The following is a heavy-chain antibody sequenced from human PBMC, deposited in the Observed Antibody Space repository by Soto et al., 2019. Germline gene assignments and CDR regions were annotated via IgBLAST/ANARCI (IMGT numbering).Heavy chain of an antibody. J-gene: IGHJ6*02. CDR1: GFTFSSYG. V-gene: IGHV3-30*18. CDR3: VKDGSSGWPYYYGMDV. D-gene: IGHD6-19*01. Sequence: QVQLVESGGGVVQPGRSLRLSCAASGFTFSSYGMHWVRQAPGKGLEWVAVISYDGSNKYYADSVKGRFTISRDNSKNTLYLQRSSLRAEATAVYYCVKDGSSGWPYYYGMDVWGQGTTVTVSS. CDR2: ISYDGSNK.